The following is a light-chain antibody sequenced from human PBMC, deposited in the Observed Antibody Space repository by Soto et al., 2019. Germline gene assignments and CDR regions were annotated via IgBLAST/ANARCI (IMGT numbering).Light chain of an antibody. CDR3: QQSYSPPFA. Sequence: EIQMTQSPSSLSASVGDGVTITCRASQSVSTYLNWYQQRLGEAPKLLSYAASTLQSGAPSRFSASGSGTDFTLTISSLQPEDFGTYYCQQSYSPPFAFGPGTKVAIK. J-gene: IGKJ3*01. V-gene: IGKV1-39*01. CDR2: AAS. CDR1: QSVSTY.